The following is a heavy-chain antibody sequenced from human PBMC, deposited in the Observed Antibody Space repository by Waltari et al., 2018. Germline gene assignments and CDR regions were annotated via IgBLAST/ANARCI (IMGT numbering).Heavy chain of an antibody. CDR3: AKGLVGSTTAFEY. V-gene: IGHV3-53*01. CDR2: VYSSGAT. Sequence: EVQLVESGGGLMQPGGSLRLSCTASGFTVSRGYMTWVRQAPGKGLEWLSTVYSSGATYYAESVTGRFTMSRDNSRNMLSLQMNNLRPEDTALYYCAKGLVGSTTAFEYWGQGTLVTVSS. D-gene: IGHD1-26*01. CDR1: GFTVSRGY. J-gene: IGHJ4*02.